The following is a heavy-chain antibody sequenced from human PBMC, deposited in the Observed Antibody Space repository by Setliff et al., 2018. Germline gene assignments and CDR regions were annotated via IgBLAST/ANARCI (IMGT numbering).Heavy chain of an antibody. CDR1: GYTFTGYY. D-gene: IGHD3-3*01. J-gene: IGHJ4*02. CDR3: ARELLFGGVIFGY. V-gene: IGHV1-2*06. Sequence: ASVKVSCKASGYTFTGYYMHWVRQAPGQGLEWMGRINPNSGGTNYAQKFQGRVTMTRDTPISTVYMELSSLRSGDTAMYYCARELLFGGVIFGYWGQGTLVTVSS. CDR2: INPNSGGT.